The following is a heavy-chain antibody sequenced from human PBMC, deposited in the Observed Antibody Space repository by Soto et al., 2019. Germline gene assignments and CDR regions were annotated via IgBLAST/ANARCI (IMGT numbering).Heavy chain of an antibody. CDR1: GFSLSTSGVG. CDR2: IYWDDDK. V-gene: IGHV2-5*02. D-gene: IGHD2-15*01. Sequence: QITLKESGPTLVKPTQTLTLTCTFSGFSLSTSGVGVGWIRQPPGKALEWLALIYWDDDKRYSPSLKSRLTXXKNXSKSLMVPTVANMRTVYTATYYIAPSPSEFIYGNCYSGFDYWGQGTLVTVSS. CDR3: APSPSEFIYGNCYSGFDY. J-gene: IGHJ4*02.